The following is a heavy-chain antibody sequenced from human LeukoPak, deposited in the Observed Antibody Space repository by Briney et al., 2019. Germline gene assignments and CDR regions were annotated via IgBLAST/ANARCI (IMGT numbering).Heavy chain of an antibody. CDR1: GLTFGSYG. CDR3: AKVGRYYDFWSGYHDNWYFDL. V-gene: IGHV3-30*02. D-gene: IGHD3-3*01. Sequence: PGGSLRLSCVASGLTFGSYGMHWVRQAPGKGLEWVTFIRYDGSNKNYADSVKGRFTISRDNSKNTLYLQMNSLRPEDTAMYYCAKVGRYYDFWSGYHDNWYFDLWGRGALVTVSS. J-gene: IGHJ2*01. CDR2: IRYDGSNK.